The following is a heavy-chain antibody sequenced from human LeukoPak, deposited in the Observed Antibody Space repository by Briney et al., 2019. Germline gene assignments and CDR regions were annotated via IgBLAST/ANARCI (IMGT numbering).Heavy chain of an antibody. CDR2: ISGSGEST. D-gene: IGHD1-14*01. V-gene: IGHV3-23*01. Sequence: GGSLRLSCAASGFSFRSYAMSWVRQAPGKGLEWVSAISGSGESTHYADSVKGRFTISRDNSKNTLYLQMNSLIVEDTAVYYCAKTGFQWGDYFYYMDVWGKGTTVTVSS. J-gene: IGHJ6*03. CDR1: GFSFRSYA. CDR3: AKTGFQWGDYFYYMDV.